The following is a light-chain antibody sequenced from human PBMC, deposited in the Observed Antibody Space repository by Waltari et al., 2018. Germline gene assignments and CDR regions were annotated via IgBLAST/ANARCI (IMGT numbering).Light chain of an antibody. Sequence: QSVLTQPPSVSGAPGQRVTISCTGTSSNIGAGYEVHWYQQLPGTAPQLLIYANSNRPSGVPDRFSGSKSGTSASLAITGLQAEDEADYYCQSYDSSLSGSWVFGGGTKLTVL. CDR1: SSNIGAGYE. CDR3: QSYDSSLSGSWV. V-gene: IGLV1-40*01. J-gene: IGLJ3*02. CDR2: ANS.